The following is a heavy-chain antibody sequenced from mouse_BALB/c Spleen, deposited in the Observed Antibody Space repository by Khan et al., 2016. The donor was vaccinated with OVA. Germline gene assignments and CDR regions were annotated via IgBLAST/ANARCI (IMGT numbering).Heavy chain of an antibody. J-gene: IGHJ4*01. CDR2: ISYSGST. V-gene: IGHV3-2*02. D-gene: IGHD2-3*01. CDR1: GYSITSDYA. Sequence: VQLKESGPGLVKPSQSLSLTCTVTGYSITSDYAWNWIRQFPGNKLEWMGYISYSGSTNYNPALKSRISITRDTSKNQFFLQLNSVTTEDTATYYCARDGSRYNYAMDYWGQGTSVNVSS. CDR3: ARDGSRYNYAMDY.